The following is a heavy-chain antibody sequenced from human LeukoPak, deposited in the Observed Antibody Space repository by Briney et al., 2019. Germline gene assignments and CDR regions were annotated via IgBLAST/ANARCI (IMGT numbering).Heavy chain of an antibody. J-gene: IGHJ4*02. CDR3: ASLAHFDGSTYYPDF. Sequence: ASVKVSCKASGYTFSDYYLHWLRQAPGQGLEWMGWMHPNSGGTNYAQKFQGRVTMTRDTSITTAYMDLSRLTSDDTALYYCASLAHFDGSTYYPDFWGQGTLVTVSS. V-gene: IGHV1-2*02. CDR2: MHPNSGGT. CDR1: GYTFSDYY. D-gene: IGHD3-22*01.